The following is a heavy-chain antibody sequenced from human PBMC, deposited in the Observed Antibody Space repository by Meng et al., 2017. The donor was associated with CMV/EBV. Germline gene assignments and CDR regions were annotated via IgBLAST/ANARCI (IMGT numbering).Heavy chain of an antibody. D-gene: IGHD3-9*01. CDR2: IYWNDDK. CDR3: AHTKSYYDILTGYQPGYFDY. CDR1: GFSLSTSGVG. Sequence: SGPMLVKPTQTLTLTCTFSGFSLSTSGVGVGWIRQPPGKALEWLALIYWNDDKRYSPSLKSRLTITKDTSKNQVVLTMTNMDPVDTATYYCAHTKSYYDILTGYQPGYFDYWGQGTLVTVSS. V-gene: IGHV2-5*01. J-gene: IGHJ4*02.